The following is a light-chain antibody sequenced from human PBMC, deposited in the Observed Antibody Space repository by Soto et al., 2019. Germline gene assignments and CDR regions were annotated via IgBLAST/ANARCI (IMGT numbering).Light chain of an antibody. V-gene: IGLV2-11*01. CDR1: SSDVGGYNY. J-gene: IGLJ1*01. Sequence: ALTQPRSVSGSPGQSVTISCTGTSSDVGGYNYVSWYQQHPGKAPKLMIYDVSKRPSGVPDRFSGSKSGNTASLTISGLQAEDEADYYCCSYAGSYTFYVFGTGTKVTVL. CDR3: CSYAGSYTFYV. CDR2: DVS.